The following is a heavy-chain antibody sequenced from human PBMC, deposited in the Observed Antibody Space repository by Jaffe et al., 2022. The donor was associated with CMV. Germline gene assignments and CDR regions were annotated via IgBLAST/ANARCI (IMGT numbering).Heavy chain of an antibody. D-gene: IGHD4-17*01. CDR1: GDSVSSYS. J-gene: IGHJ4*02. CDR2: IFINGGP. CDR3: ARGNGDGDYYFDF. V-gene: IGHV4-4*07. Sequence: QVQLQESGPGLVKPSETLSLTCTVSGDSVSSYSWSWIRQAAGKRLEWIGRIFINGGPSYNPALKSRVTMSIDTTKNQFSLNVRSVTAADTAVYYCARGNGDGDYYFDFWGQGTLVSVSS.